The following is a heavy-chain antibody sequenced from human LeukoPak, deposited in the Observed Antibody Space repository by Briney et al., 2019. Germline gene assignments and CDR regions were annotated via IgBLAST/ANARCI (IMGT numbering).Heavy chain of an antibody. CDR1: GFTFSNYI. J-gene: IGHJ4*02. CDR3: AKDRRFRAYYFDY. D-gene: IGHD3-10*01. CDR2: ITVGAVST. V-gene: IGHV3-23*01. Sequence: GGSLRLSCAASGFTFSNYIMSWVRQAPGKGLEWVSTITVGAVSTYYADSVKGRFTISRDDSKNTLYLQMNSLRAEDSAVYYCAKDRRFRAYYFDYWGQGALVTVSS.